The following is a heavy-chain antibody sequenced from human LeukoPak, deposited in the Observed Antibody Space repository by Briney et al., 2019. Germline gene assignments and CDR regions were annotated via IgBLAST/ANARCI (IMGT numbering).Heavy chain of an antibody. Sequence: GASVKVSCKASGNTFMTDRLHWVRQAPGQGLEWMGWIITGNGDTKSSQKLQGRVTITRDTSASTVYMELSSLTSEDTAVYYCVRDRPWPRGSGHYGMDVWGQGTTVTVSS. J-gene: IGHJ6*02. CDR1: GNTFMTDR. CDR2: IITGNGDT. D-gene: IGHD3-10*01. V-gene: IGHV1-3*04. CDR3: VRDRPWPRGSGHYGMDV.